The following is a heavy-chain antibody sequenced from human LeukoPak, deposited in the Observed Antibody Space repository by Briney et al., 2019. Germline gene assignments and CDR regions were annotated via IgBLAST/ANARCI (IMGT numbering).Heavy chain of an antibody. CDR3: ARGGPYYYGSGSYYYFDY. Sequence: PGGSLRLSCVASGFTFSSYDMNWVRQAPGKGLEWVSYISSSGSNIYYADSVKGRFTISRDSAKNSLSLQMNSLRAEDTAVYYCARGGPYYYGSGSYYYFDYWGQGTLVIVSS. D-gene: IGHD3-10*01. CDR1: GFTFSSYD. J-gene: IGHJ4*02. V-gene: IGHV3-48*03. CDR2: ISSSGSNI.